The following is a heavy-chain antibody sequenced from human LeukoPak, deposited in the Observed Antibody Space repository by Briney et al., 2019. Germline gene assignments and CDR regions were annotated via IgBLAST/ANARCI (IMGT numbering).Heavy chain of an antibody. CDR3: ARPSMVATRYFDY. J-gene: IGHJ4*02. CDR1: GFTFSSYS. Sequence: PGGSLRLSCAASGFTFSSYSMNWVRQAPGKGLEWVSSISSSSSYIYYADSVKGRFTISRDNSKSTVYLQLNSLRAEDTAVYYCARPSMVATRYFDYWGQGTLVTVSS. CDR2: ISSSSSYI. D-gene: IGHD5-12*01. V-gene: IGHV3-21*01.